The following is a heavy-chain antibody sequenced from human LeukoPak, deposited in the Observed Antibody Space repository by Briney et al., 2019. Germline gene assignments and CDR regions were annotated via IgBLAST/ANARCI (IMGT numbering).Heavy chain of an antibody. CDR3: ARGLATVTHNWFDP. V-gene: IGHV1-18*01. Sequence: ASVKVSCKASGYTFTSYGISWVRQAPGQGLEWMGWISAYNGNTNNAQKLQGRVTMTTDTSTSTAYMELRSLRSDDTAVYYCARGLATVTHNWFDPWGQGTLVTVSS. J-gene: IGHJ5*02. CDR2: ISAYNGNT. CDR1: GYTFTSYG. D-gene: IGHD4-17*01.